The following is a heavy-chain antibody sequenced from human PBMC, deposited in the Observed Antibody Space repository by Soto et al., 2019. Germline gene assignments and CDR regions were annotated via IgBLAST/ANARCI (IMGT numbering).Heavy chain of an antibody. CDR2: INPGGST. CDR1: GYTFTSYY. Sequence: ASVKVSCKASGYTFTSYYMHWVRQAPGQGLEWMGIINPGGSTSYAQKFQGRVTITADESTSTAYMELSSLRSEDTAVYYCARAGGIPYFDYWGQGTLVTVSS. J-gene: IGHJ4*02. CDR3: ARAGGIPYFDY. V-gene: IGHV1-46*01.